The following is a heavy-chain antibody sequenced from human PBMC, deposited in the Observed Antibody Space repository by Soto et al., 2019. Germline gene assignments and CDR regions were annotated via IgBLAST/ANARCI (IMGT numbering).Heavy chain of an antibody. V-gene: IGHV1-69*13. J-gene: IGHJ5*02. CDR2: ITPIFGTA. CDR1: GGTFSSYA. CDR3: AREGLSWFGAGVNNWFDP. Sequence: SVKVSCKASGGTFSSYAISWVRQAPGQGLEWMGGITPIFGTANYAQKSQGRVTITADESTSTAYMELSSLRSEDTAVYYCAREGLSWFGAGVNNWFDPWGQGTLVTVSS. D-gene: IGHD3-10*01.